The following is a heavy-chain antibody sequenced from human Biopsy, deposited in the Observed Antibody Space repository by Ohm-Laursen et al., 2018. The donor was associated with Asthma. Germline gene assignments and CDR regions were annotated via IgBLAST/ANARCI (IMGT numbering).Heavy chain of an antibody. CDR3: APKAGSCICRTFFALDF. D-gene: IGHD2-15*01. Sequence: SSVKVSCKSLGGTFNTYVIGWVRQAPGQGLEWMGGINSVFGTTTYPQKFQDRVTITADDSTSTVYMELSSLRSEDTAVYYCAPKAGSCICRTFFALDFWGPGTLVTVSS. J-gene: IGHJ4*01. CDR2: INSVFGTT. V-gene: IGHV1-69*01. CDR1: GGTFNTYV.